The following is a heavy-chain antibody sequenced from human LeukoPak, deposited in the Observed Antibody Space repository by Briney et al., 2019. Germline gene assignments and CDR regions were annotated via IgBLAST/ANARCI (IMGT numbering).Heavy chain of an antibody. D-gene: IGHD4-17*01. CDR3: ARDPEHGDYYNYYYMDV. CDR2: ISSSSSYI. V-gene: IGHV3-21*06. CDR1: GFTFSTYS. Sequence: PGGSLRLSCAASGFTFSTYSMNWVRQAPGKGLEWVSSISSSSSYIYYADSVKGRFTISRDNAKNSLYLQMSSLRAEDTAVYYCARDPEHGDYYNYYYMDVWGKGTTITVSS. J-gene: IGHJ6*03.